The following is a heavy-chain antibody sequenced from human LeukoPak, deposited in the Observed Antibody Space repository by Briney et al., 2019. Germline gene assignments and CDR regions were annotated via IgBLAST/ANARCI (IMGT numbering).Heavy chain of an antibody. CDR3: ARDSPYDEWYFDL. CDR2: IYTSGST. V-gene: IGHV4-61*02. J-gene: IGHJ2*01. CDR1: GGSISSGSYY. D-gene: IGHD5-12*01. Sequence: SQTLSLTCTVSGGSISSGSYYWSWIRQPAGMGLEWIGRIYTSGSTNYNPSLKSRVTISVDTSKNQFSLKLSSVTAADTAVYYCARDSPYDEWYFDLWGRGTLVTVSS.